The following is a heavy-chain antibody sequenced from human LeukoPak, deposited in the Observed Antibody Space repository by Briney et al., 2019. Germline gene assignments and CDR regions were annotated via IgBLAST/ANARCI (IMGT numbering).Heavy chain of an antibody. D-gene: IGHD3-10*01. CDR3: ARVSRIYGSGSYYQSPLAY. V-gene: IGHV1-2*04. Sequence: ASVRVSCKTSGYTFSDYYMHWVRQAPGQGLEWMGWINPNSGVTDYAQKFQGWVTMTRDTSISTAYTELSRLKSDDTAVYYCARVSRIYGSGSYYQSPLAYWGQGTLVTVSS. J-gene: IGHJ4*02. CDR1: GYTFSDYY. CDR2: INPNSGVT.